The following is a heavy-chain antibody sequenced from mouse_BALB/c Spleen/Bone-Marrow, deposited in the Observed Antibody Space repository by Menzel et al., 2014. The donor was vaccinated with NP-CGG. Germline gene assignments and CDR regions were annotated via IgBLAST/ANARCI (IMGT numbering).Heavy chain of an antibody. CDR1: GFDFSRYW. D-gene: IGHD1-2*01. Sequence: EVQLQQSRGGLVQPGGSLKLSCAASGFDFSRYWMTWVRQAPGKGLEWIGEINPASSTINYTPSLKDKFIISRDNAKNTLYLQMSKVRSEDTALYYCAKNYYYGYVAYWGQGTLVTVSA. CDR3: AKNYYYGYVAY. CDR2: INPASSTI. J-gene: IGHJ3*01. V-gene: IGHV4-1*02.